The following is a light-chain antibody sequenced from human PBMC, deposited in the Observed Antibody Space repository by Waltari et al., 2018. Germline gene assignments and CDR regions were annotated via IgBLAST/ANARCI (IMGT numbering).Light chain of an antibody. CDR2: EVT. CDR3: CSFTTSSTKMV. J-gene: IGLJ2*01. Sequence: QSALTQPPSVSGSLGQSVTISCTGTTSDVGSYNRVSWFQQPPGTAPKLIVYEVTSRPSGVPDRFSGSKSGSTASLTISGLQAEDEADYYCCSFTTSSTKMVFGGGTKLTVL. CDR1: TSDVGSYNR. V-gene: IGLV2-18*02.